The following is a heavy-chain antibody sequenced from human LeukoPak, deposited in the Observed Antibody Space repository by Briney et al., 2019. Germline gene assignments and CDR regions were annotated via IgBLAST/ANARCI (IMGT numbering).Heavy chain of an antibody. Sequence: GGSLRLPCAASGFTFSTYAMSWVRQAPGKGLEWVSGISGSGDSTYYADSVKGRFTISRDNPKKTLYLLMNSLRAEDTAVYYCAKGPPSLHYYGSGSVDYWGQGTLVTVSS. CDR2: ISGSGDST. CDR3: AKGPPSLHYYGSGSVDY. CDR1: GFTFSTYA. V-gene: IGHV3-23*01. D-gene: IGHD3-10*01. J-gene: IGHJ4*02.